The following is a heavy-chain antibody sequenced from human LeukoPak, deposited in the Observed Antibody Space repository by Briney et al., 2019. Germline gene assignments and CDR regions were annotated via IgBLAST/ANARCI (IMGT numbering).Heavy chain of an antibody. V-gene: IGHV1-46*01. CDR3: ARRVYCNVGSCFRGANWFDP. CDR2: INPSGGST. J-gene: IGHJ5*02. Sequence: GASVKVSCKASGYTFTTYYMHWVRQAPGQGLEWMGIINPSGGSTTYAQKFQGRVTMTRDMSTSTVYMELSSLRSDDTAVYYCARRVYCNVGSCFRGANWFDPWGQGTLVTVSS. D-gene: IGHD2-15*01. CDR1: GYTFTTYY.